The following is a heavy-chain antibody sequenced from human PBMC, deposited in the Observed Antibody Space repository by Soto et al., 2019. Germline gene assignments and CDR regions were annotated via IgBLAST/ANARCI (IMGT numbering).Heavy chain of an antibody. CDR1: GFTFTTYG. Sequence: GGSLRLSCAASGFTFTTYGMSWVRQAPGKGLEWVSAISGSGGDTFYADSVKGRFTISRDNSKNTLYLQMNSLRTHDTAIYFCAKQGTSSFFDYWGQGTLVTVSS. V-gene: IGHV3-23*01. CDR2: ISGSGGDT. J-gene: IGHJ4*02. CDR3: AKQGTSSFFDY. D-gene: IGHD6-6*01.